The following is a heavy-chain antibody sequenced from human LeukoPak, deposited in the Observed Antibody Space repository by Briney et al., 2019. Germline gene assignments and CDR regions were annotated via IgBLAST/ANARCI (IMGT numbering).Heavy chain of an antibody. D-gene: IGHD3-22*01. CDR3: AKDWPYNYDSSGYFHDC. CDR2: IRYDGSNK. CDR1: GFTFSTYG. V-gene: IGHV3-30*02. Sequence: GRSLRLSCAASGFTFSTYGMHWVRQAPGKGLEWVAFIRYDGSNKYYADSVKGRFTISRDNSKNTLYLQMNSLRAEDTAVYYCAKDWPYNYDSSGYFHDCWGQGTLVTVSS. J-gene: IGHJ4*02.